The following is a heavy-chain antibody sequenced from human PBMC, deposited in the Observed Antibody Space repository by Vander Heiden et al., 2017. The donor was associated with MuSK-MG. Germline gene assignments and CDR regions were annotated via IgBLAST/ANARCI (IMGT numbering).Heavy chain of an antibody. V-gene: IGHV3-23*01. CDR1: GFTFSSYA. CDR3: AKTSWRDYGPAGYYYYMDV. CDR2: ISGSGGST. D-gene: IGHD4-17*01. Sequence: EVQLLESGGGLVQPGGSLRLSCAASGFTFSSYAISWVRQAPGKGLEWVSAISGSGGSTYYADSVKGRFTISRDNSKNTLYLQMNSLRAEDTAVYYCAKTSWRDYGPAGYYYYMDVWGKGTTVTVSS. J-gene: IGHJ6*03.